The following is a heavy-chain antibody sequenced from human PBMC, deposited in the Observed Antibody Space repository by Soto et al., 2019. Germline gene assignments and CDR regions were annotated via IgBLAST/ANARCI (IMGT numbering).Heavy chain of an antibody. CDR2: IYWDDDK. D-gene: IGHD3-3*01. V-gene: IGHV2-5*02. CDR3: AHRVLRTVFGLVTTTAIYFDF. Sequence: QITLNESGPTQVKPRQTLTLTCPFSGFSLTTSGVGVGWIRQSPGKAPEWLALIYWDDDKRYSPSLKSRLTITKDTSKIQVVLTMADLDPADTATYYCAHRVLRTVFGLVTTTAIYFDFWGQGTPVAVSS. J-gene: IGHJ4*02. CDR1: GFSLTTSGVG.